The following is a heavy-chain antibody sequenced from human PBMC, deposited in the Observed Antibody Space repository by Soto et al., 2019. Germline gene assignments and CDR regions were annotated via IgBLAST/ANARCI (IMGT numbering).Heavy chain of an antibody. CDR2: IIPIFGTA. J-gene: IGHJ5*02. CDR3: ARDRSGYYPNWFDP. V-gene: IGHV1-69*13. D-gene: IGHD3-22*01. Sequence: SVNVSCKASVGTFSRYAISWVRQAPGQGLEWMGGIIPIFGTANYEQKFQGRVTITADESTSTAYMELSSLRSEDTAVYYCARDRSGYYPNWFDPWGQGTLVTVSS. CDR1: VGTFSRYA.